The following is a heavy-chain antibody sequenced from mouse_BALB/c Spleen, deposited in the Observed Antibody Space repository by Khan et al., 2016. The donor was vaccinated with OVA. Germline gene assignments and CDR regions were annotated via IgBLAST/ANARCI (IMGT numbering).Heavy chain of an antibody. CDR2: MIYSGYT. V-gene: IGHV3-8*02. Sequence: VQLKESGPSLVQPSQTLSLTCSVTGDSITSGFWSWVRKFPGNKLEYMGYMIYSGYTYYNPSLKGRFSITRHTSKNQYYLQLNSVTTEDTATYYCARSTYKCAFAYWGQGALVTVSA. CDR3: ARSTYKCAFAY. D-gene: IGHD1-3*01. CDR1: GDSITSGF. J-gene: IGHJ3*01.